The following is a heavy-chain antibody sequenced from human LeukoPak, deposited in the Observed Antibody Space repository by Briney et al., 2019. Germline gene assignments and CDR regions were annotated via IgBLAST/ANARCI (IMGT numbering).Heavy chain of an antibody. CDR3: ARGRAPGWFDP. Sequence: GGSLRLSCAASGFTFSSYSMNWVRQAPGKGLEWVSYISSSGSTIYYADSVKGRFTISRDNAKNSLYLQMNSLRAEDTAVYYCARGRAPGWFDPWGQGTLVTVSS. CDR2: ISSSGSTI. J-gene: IGHJ5*02. CDR1: GFTFSSYS. V-gene: IGHV3-48*04.